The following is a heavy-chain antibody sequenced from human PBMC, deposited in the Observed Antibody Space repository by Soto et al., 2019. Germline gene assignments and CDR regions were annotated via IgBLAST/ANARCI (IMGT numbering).Heavy chain of an antibody. CDR1: GFDFSNYS. V-gene: IGHV3-48*02. J-gene: IGHJ6*02. CDR2: VSSTSSTI. Sequence: EVQLVESGGGLVQPGGSLRLSCAASGFDFSNYSMNWVRQAPGRGLEWLSYVSSTSSTIFYADSVRGRFTISRDNAKNSLYLQMNSLRYEDTALYYCARAYRMDVWGQGTTVTV. CDR3: ARAYRMDV.